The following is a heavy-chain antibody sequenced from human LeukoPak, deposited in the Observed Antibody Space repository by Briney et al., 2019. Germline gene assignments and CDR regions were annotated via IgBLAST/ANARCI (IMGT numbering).Heavy chain of an antibody. Sequence: GRSLRLSCAASGLTFRSSAMHWVRQAPGKGLQWVALLSYDGSTEYHADSVKGRFTISRDTSKNTLYLQMNSLRAEDTAVYYCARVFDDSSNGMDVWGQGTTVTVSS. D-gene: IGHD3-3*01. J-gene: IGHJ6*02. CDR1: GLTFRSSA. CDR2: LSYDGSTE. V-gene: IGHV3-30*04. CDR3: ARVFDDSSNGMDV.